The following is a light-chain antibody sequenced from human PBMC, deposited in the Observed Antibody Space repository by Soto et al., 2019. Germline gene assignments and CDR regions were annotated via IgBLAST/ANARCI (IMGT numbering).Light chain of an antibody. Sequence: EIMMTQSPATLSVSPGERATLSCRASQSVSNNVAWYQQKPGQAPRLLIYYASTRATGIPARFSGSGSGTEFTLTISSLQSEDFALYYCPQYNNWPPITSGQGTRLEVK. CDR1: QSVSNN. CDR3: PQYNNWPPIT. CDR2: YAS. J-gene: IGKJ5*01. V-gene: IGKV3-15*01.